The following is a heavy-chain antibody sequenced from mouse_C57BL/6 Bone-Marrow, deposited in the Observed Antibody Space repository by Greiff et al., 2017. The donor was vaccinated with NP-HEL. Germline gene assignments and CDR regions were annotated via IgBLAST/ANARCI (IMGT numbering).Heavy chain of an antibody. CDR3: AREDALYYFDY. CDR1: GYTFTSYW. J-gene: IGHJ2*01. CDR2: IDPSDSYT. D-gene: IGHD6-1*01. Sequence: VQLQQPGAELVMPGASVKLSCKASGYTFTSYWMHWVKQRPGQGLEWIGEIDPSDSYTNYNQKFKGKSTLTVDKSSSTAYMQLSSLTSEDSAVYYCAREDALYYFDYWGQGTTLAVSS. V-gene: IGHV1-69*01.